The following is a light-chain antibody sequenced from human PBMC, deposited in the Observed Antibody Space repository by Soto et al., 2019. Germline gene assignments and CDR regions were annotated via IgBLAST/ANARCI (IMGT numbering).Light chain of an antibody. CDR3: MQALQTPIT. CDR2: LGS. J-gene: IGKJ5*01. CDR1: QSLLHSNGYNY. V-gene: IGKV2-28*01. Sequence: DIVMTQSPLSLPVTPGEPASISCRSSQSLLHSNGYNYLDWYLQKPGQSPQLLIYLGSNRASGVPDRFSGSGSGTDFTLKISSVEAEDVGVYYRMQALQTPITFGQGTRLEIK.